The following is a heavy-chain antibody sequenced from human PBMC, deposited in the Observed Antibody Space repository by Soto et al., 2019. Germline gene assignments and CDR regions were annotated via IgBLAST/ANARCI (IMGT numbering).Heavy chain of an antibody. CDR3: AKDVWVVPAALVDY. CDR1: GFPFSFYS. V-gene: IGHV3-48*01. J-gene: IGHJ4*02. D-gene: IGHD2-2*01. CDR2: ITSTSSAL. Sequence: GGSLRLSCAASGFPFSFYSMNWVRQAPGKGLEWISYITSTSSALNYADSVRGRFTISRDNAKHSLYLHMNSLRAEDTAVYYCAKDVWVVPAALVDYWGQGTLVTVSS.